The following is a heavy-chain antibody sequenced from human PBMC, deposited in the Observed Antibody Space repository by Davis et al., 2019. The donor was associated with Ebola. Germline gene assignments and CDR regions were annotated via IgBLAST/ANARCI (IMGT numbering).Heavy chain of an antibody. D-gene: IGHD2-21*02. CDR2: INAGNGNT. V-gene: IGHV1-3*01. Sequence: ASVKVSCKASGYTFTSYAMHWVRQAPGQRLEWMGWINAGNGNTKYSQKFQGRVTITRDTSASTAYMELSSLRSEDTAVYYCARGYCGGDCSISGWWYFDLWGRGTLVTVSS. J-gene: IGHJ2*01. CDR3: ARGYCGGDCSISGWWYFDL. CDR1: GYTFTSYA.